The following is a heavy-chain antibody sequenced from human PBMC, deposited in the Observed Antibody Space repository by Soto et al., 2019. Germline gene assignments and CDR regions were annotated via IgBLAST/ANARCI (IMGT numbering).Heavy chain of an antibody. V-gene: IGHV1-3*01. J-gene: IGHJ4*02. CDR2: INAGNGNT. Sequence: GASVKVSCKASGYTFTSYAMHWVRQAPGQRLEWMGWINAGNGNTKYSQKFQGRVTITRDTSASTAYMELSSLRSEDTAVYYCARDVSYGGNSGHFDYWGQGTLVTVSS. D-gene: IGHD4-17*01. CDR1: GYTFTSYA. CDR3: ARDVSYGGNSGHFDY.